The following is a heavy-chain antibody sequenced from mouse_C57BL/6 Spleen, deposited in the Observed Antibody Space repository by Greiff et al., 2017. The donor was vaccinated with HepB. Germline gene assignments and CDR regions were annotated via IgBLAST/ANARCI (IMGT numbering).Heavy chain of an antibody. V-gene: IGHV1-55*01. CDR2: IYPGSGST. J-gene: IGHJ3*01. D-gene: IGHD2-2*01. CDR3: ARKDFYYGYDEY. CDR1: GYTFTSYW. Sequence: QVHVKQPGAELVKPGASVKMSCKASGYTFTSYWITWVKQRPGQGLEWIGDIYPGSGSTNYNEKFKSKATLTVDTSSSTAYMQLSSLTSEDSAVYYCARKDFYYGYDEYWGQGTLVTVSA.